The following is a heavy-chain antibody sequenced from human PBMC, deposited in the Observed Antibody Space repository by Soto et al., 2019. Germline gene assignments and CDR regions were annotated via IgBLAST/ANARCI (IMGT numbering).Heavy chain of an antibody. V-gene: IGHV3-30-3*01. CDR2: ISYDGGIK. Sequence: KELELVELISYDGGIKYYADSVKGRFTLSRDNSKNTLYLQMNNLRAEDTAVYFFFFFQAEDGIRDVRSVSAFLLNRSSDL. J-gene: IGHJ2*01. D-gene: IGHD3-10*02. CDR3: FFFQAEDGIRDVRSVSAFLLNRSSDL.